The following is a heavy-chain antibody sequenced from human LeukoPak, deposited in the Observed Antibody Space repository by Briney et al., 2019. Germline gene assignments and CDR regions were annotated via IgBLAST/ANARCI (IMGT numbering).Heavy chain of an antibody. CDR3: ASWYSSSWYPTYFYGMDV. J-gene: IGHJ6*02. CDR2: INPNSGGT. Sequence: ASVKLSCTASGSTFTGYYMHWVRQAPGQGLEWMGWINPNSGGTNYAQKFQGRVTMTSDTSISTAYMELSRLRSDDTAGYYCASWYSSSWYPTYFYGMDVGAQGTTVSVSS. CDR1: GSTFTGYY. D-gene: IGHD6-13*01. V-gene: IGHV1-2*02.